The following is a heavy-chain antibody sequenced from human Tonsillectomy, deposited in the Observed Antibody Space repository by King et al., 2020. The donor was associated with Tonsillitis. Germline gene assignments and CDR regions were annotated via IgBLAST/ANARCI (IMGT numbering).Heavy chain of an antibody. V-gene: IGHV3-33*08. CDR3: ARDGYYYDTSDSFYFYYMDV. Sequence: VQLVESGGGVVLPGRSLRLSCAASGVTFSDYGMHWVRQAPGKGLEGGAIIWYDGSNEYYADSVKGRFTISRDNSKNTLYLQMNSLSPEDTAIYYCARDGYYYDTSDSFYFYYMDVWGKGTTVTVSS. CDR1: GVTFSDYG. CDR2: IWYDGSNE. J-gene: IGHJ6*03. D-gene: IGHD3-22*01.